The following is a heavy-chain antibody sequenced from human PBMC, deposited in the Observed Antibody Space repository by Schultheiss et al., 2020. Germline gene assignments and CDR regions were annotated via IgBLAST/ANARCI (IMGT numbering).Heavy chain of an antibody. Sequence: SETLSLTCTVSGGSISNVYWNWIRQPPGKGLEWIAYIDSTGSTNYNPSLKSRITISLDTSTNQFSLKLTSVTAADTAVYYCARGSGSYYGSNWFDPWGQGTLVTVSS. V-gene: IGHV4-59*12. CDR3: ARGSGSYYGSNWFDP. CDR1: GGSISNVY. J-gene: IGHJ5*02. D-gene: IGHD3-10*01. CDR2: IDSTGST.